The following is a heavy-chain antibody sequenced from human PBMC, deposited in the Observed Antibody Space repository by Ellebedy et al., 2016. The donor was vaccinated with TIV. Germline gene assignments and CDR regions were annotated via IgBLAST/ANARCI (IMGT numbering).Heavy chain of an antibody. J-gene: IGHJ1*01. Sequence: GGSLRLSXAASGFTVSSNYMSWVRQAPGKGLEWVSVIYSGGSTYYADSVKGRFTISRDNSKNTLYLQMNSLRAEDTAVYYCANSASSSCPLGCYFQHWGQGTLVTVSS. CDR3: ANSASSSCPLGCYFQH. CDR2: IYSGGST. D-gene: IGHD2-2*01. CDR1: GFTVSSNY. V-gene: IGHV3-66*01.